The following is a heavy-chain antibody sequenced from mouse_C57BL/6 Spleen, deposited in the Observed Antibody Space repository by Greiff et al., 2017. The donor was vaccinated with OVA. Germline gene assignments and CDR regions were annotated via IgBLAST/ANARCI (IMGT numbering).Heavy chain of an antibody. CDR1: GYTFTSYW. CDR2: IDPSDSET. Sequence: QVQLQQPGAELVRPGSSVKLSCKASGYTFTSYWMHWVKQRPIQGLEWIGNIDPSDSETHYNQKFKDKATLTVDKSSSTAYMQLSSLTSADSAVYYCATSIYYYGSSYAMDYWGQGTSVTVSS. V-gene: IGHV1-52*01. J-gene: IGHJ4*01. D-gene: IGHD1-1*01. CDR3: ATSIYYYGSSYAMDY.